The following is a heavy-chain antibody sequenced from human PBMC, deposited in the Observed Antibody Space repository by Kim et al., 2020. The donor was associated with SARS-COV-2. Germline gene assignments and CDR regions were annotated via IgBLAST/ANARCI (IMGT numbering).Heavy chain of an antibody. V-gene: IGHV3-53*01. J-gene: IGHJ4*02. CDR3: ASVSSSWSFDY. D-gene: IGHD6-13*01. Sequence: TYYAASVKCRFTISRDNAKNTLYLRMNRLRAEDTAVYYCASVSSSWSFDYWGQGTLVTVSS. CDR2: T.